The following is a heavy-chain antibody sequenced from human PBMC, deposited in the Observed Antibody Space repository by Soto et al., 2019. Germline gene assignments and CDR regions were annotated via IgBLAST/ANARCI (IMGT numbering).Heavy chain of an antibody. Sequence: SETLSLTCTVSGCSISRYYWSWIRQPPGKGLEWIGYISYSGSTNYNPSLKSRVTISVDTSKNQFSLKLNSVTAADTAVYYCAREGLTGTIGLYYYYGMDVWGQGTTVTVSS. J-gene: IGHJ6*02. CDR1: GCSISRYY. D-gene: IGHD1-7*01. CDR2: ISYSGST. V-gene: IGHV4-59*01. CDR3: AREGLTGTIGLYYYYGMDV.